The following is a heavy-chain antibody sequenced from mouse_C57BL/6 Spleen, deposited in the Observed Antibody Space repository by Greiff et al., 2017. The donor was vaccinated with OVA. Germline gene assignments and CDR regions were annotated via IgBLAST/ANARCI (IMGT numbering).Heavy chain of an antibody. CDR1: GFTFSDYY. Sequence: EVKLMESEGGLVQPGSSMKLSCTASGFTFSDYYMAWVRQVPEKGLEWVANINYDGSSTYYLDSLKSRFIISRDNAKNILYLQMSSLKSEDTATYYCARDTLPYAMDYWGQGTSVTVSS. CDR3: ARDTLPYAMDY. J-gene: IGHJ4*01. D-gene: IGHD1-2*01. V-gene: IGHV5-16*01. CDR2: INYDGSST.